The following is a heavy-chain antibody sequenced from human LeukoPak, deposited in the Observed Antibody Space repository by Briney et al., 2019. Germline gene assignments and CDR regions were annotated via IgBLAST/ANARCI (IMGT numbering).Heavy chain of an antibody. CDR1: GFTFSSYA. D-gene: IGHD6-13*01. CDR3: AREYLGTAADPEGFDY. J-gene: IGHJ4*02. V-gene: IGHV3-23*01. Sequence: PGGSLRLSCAASGFTFSSYAMSWVRQAPGKGLEWVSAISGSGGSTYYADSVKGRFTISRDNSKNTLYLQMNSLRAEDTAVYYCAREYLGTAADPEGFDYWGQGTLVTVSS. CDR2: ISGSGGST.